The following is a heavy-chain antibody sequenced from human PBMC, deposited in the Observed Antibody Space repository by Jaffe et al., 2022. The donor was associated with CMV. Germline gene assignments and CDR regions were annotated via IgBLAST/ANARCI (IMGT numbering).Heavy chain of an antibody. CDR2: IYRDGNT. CDR1: GLTVSDNY. CDR3: ASAYSGTRISAY. D-gene: IGHD1-26*01. J-gene: IGHJ4*02. V-gene: IGHV3-53*01. Sequence: EVQLVESGGGLIQPGGSLRLSCEASGLTVSDNYMSWVRQAPGKGLEWVSVIYRDGNTYYADSVKGRFTISRDNSKNTLYLQMISLRAEDTAVYYCASAYSGTRISAYWGQGTLVTVSS.